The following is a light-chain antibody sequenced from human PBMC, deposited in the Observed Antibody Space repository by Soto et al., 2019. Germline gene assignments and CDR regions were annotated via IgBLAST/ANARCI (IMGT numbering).Light chain of an antibody. J-gene: IGKJ4*01. Sequence: EIVMTQSPATLSVSPGERATLSCRPSQTIHSNLAWYQQRPGQAPRPLFYAASTRGTGIPARFSGNGFWTEFTLLISRLQSEDFAVYCGQQYSDWPLTFGGGTKVEIK. CDR2: AAS. V-gene: IGKV3D-15*01. CDR3: QQYSDWPLT. CDR1: QTIHSN.